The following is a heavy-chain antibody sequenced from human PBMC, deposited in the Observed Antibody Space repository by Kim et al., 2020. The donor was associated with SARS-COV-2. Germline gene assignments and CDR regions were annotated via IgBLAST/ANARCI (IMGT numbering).Heavy chain of an antibody. J-gene: IGHJ4*02. Sequence: NPSLKRRVTMSVDTSKNQFTRKLSSVTAADTAVYYCARDLSSSGNYYFDYWGQGTLVTVSS. CDR3: ARDLSSSGNYYFDY. V-gene: IGHV4-31*02. D-gene: IGHD3-22*01.